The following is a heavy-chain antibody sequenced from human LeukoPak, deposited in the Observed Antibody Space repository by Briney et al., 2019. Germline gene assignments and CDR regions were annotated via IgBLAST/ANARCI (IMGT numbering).Heavy chain of an antibody. J-gene: IGHJ3*02. CDR1: GASISSGTYY. Sequence: SQTLSLTCTVPGASISSGTYYWGWIRQPPGKGLEWIGSMYYSGSTYYNPPLKSHVTISVDTSKNQFSLKLSSVTAADTAVYYCARHSDRGELQRAIAIWGQGTMVTVSS. V-gene: IGHV4-39*01. D-gene: IGHD1-26*01. CDR3: ARHSDRGELQRAIAI. CDR2: MYYSGST.